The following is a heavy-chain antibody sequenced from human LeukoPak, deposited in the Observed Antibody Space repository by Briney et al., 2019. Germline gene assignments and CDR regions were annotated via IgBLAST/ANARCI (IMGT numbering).Heavy chain of an antibody. V-gene: IGHV4-38-2*02. CDR2: IYHSGST. CDR1: GYSISSGYY. J-gene: IGHJ4*02. D-gene: IGHD1-26*01. Sequence: PSETLSLTCTVSGYSISSGYYWGWIRQPPGKGLEWIGSIYHSGSTYYNPSLKSRVTISVDTSKNQFSLKLSSVTAADTAVYYCARQDSEGATTYYFDYWGQGTLVTASS. CDR3: ARQDSEGATTYYFDY.